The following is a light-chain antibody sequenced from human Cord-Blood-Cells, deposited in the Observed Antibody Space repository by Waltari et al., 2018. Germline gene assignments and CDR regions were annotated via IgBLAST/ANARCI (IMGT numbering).Light chain of an antibody. CDR2: QDS. J-gene: IGLJ2*01. Sequence: SSELTQPPSVSVSPGQTASITCSGDKLGDKYACWYHQKPGQSPVPVIYQDSKRPSGIPERFSGSNSGNTATLTISGTQAMDEADYYCQAWDSSTVVFGGGTKLTVL. CDR3: QAWDSSTVV. CDR1: KLGDKY. V-gene: IGLV3-1*01.